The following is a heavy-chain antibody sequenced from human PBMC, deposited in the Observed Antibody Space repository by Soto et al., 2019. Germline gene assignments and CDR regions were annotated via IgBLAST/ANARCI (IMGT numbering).Heavy chain of an antibody. CDR3: ARDIGDQLLLGYYYYGMDV. CDR1: GFTFSSYE. CDR2: ISSSGSTI. J-gene: IGHJ6*02. D-gene: IGHD2-2*01. Sequence: GGSLRLSCAASGFTFSSYEMNWVRQAPGKGLEWVSYISSSGSTIYYADPVKGRFTISRDNAKNSLYLQMNSLRAEDTAVYYCARDIGDQLLLGYYYYGMDVWGQGATVTVSS. V-gene: IGHV3-48*03.